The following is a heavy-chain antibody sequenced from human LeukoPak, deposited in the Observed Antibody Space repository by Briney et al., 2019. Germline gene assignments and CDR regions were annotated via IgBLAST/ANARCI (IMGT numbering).Heavy chain of an antibody. CDR3: ARDREGYCSSTSCVNFDY. D-gene: IGHD2-2*01. J-gene: IGHJ4*02. V-gene: IGHV1-18*04. Sequence: ASVKVSCKASGYTFTSYGISWVRHAPGQGLEWMGWISAYNGNTNYAQKLQGRVTMTTDTSTSTAYMELRSLRSDDTAVYYCARDREGYCSSTSCVNFDYWGQGTLVTVSS. CDR1: GYTFTSYG. CDR2: ISAYNGNT.